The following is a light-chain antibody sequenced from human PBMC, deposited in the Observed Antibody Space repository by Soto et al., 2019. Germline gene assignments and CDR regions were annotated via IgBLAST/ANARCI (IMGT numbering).Light chain of an antibody. Sequence: EKLLTQSPATLSMSPGERATLSCRASQSVSTYLAWYQQKPGQGPRLLIYGASTRATGIPARFSGSGSGTEFTLTISSLQSEDFAVYYCQQYNNWPSWTFGQGTKVEIK. CDR3: QQYNNWPSWT. J-gene: IGKJ1*01. CDR1: QSVSTY. CDR2: GAS. V-gene: IGKV3-15*01.